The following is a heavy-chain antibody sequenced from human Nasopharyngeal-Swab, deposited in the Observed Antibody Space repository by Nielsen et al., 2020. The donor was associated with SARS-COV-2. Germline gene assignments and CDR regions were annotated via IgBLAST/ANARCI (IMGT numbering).Heavy chain of an antibody. CDR3: ARTQAGYSYVVYYYGMDV. J-gene: IGHJ6*02. CDR1: EFTFSNYA. D-gene: IGHD5-18*01. CDR2: ISYDGSNK. Sequence: GGSLRLSCAASEFTFSNYAIHWVRQAPGKGLEWVGVISYDGSNKDYADSVKGRFTVSRDNSKDTLYLQMNSLRTEDTAVYYCARTQAGYSYVVYYYGMDVWGQGTTVTVSS. V-gene: IGHV3-30*04.